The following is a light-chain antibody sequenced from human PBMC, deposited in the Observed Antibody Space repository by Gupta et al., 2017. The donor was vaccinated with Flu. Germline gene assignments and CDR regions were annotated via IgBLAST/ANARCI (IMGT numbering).Light chain of an antibody. CDR1: ALPKKY. J-gene: IGLJ2*01. Sequence: PGQTARINCSGDALPKKYASWYQQKPGQAPVLLIFKDTETPSGIPARFSGSTSGTTVTLTITGVQAEDETDYYCQSADSSGTVVFGGGTKLAVL. V-gene: IGLV3-25*03. CDR3: QSADSSGTVV. CDR2: KDT.